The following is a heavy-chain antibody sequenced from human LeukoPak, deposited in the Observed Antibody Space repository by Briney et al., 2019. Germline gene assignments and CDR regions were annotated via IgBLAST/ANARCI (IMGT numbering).Heavy chain of an antibody. D-gene: IGHD5-18*01. CDR3: ARDLHGYSYGYFDY. V-gene: IGHV3-30-3*01. J-gene: IGHJ4*02. Sequence: GGSLRLSCAASGFTFSSYAMHWVRQAPGKGLEWVAVISYGGSNNYYADSVKGRFTISRDNSENTLYLHMNSLRAEDTVLYYCARDLHGYSYGYFDYWGQGTLVTVSS. CDR1: GFTFSSYA. CDR2: ISYGGSNN.